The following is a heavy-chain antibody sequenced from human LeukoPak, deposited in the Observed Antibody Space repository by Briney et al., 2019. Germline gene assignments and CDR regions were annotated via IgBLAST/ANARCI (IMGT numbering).Heavy chain of an antibody. Sequence: GASVKVSCKASGYTFTSYAMHWVRQAPGQRLEWMGWINAGNGNTKYSQEFQGRVTMTTDTSTSTAYMELRSLRSDDTAMYYCARVPIPEVLWFGEEQGGYYYYYMDVWGKGTTVTISS. CDR1: GYTFTSYA. D-gene: IGHD3-10*01. CDR3: ARVPIPEVLWFGEEQGGYYYYYMDV. V-gene: IGHV1-3*01. CDR2: INAGNGNT. J-gene: IGHJ6*03.